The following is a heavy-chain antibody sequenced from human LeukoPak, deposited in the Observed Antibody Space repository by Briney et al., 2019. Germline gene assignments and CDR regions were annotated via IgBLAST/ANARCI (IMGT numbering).Heavy chain of an antibody. V-gene: IGHV3-33*01. CDR1: GFTFSSYG. J-gene: IGHJ4*02. CDR2: IWYDGSNK. CDR3: ARDRTSDYYDSSGYFDY. D-gene: IGHD3-22*01. Sequence: GGSLRLSCAASGFTFSSYGMHWVRQAPGKGLEWVAVIWYDGSNKYYADSVKGRFTISRDNSKNTLYLQMNSLRAEGTAVYYCARDRTSDYYDSSGYFDYWGQGTLVTVSS.